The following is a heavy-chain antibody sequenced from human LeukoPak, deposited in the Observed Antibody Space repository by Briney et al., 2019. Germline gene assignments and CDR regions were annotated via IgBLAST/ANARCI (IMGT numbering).Heavy chain of an antibody. V-gene: IGHV3-53*01. D-gene: IGHD3-22*01. CDR1: GFTISSNY. J-gene: IGHJ4*02. CDR2: IYSGGTT. CDR3: ARAPGYYDSSGSG. Sequence: QTGGSLRLSCAASGFTISSNYMSWVRQAPGKGLEWVSIIYSGGTTYYADSVKGRFTISRDNSKNTLYLQMNSLRAEDTAVYYCARAPGYYDSSGSGWGQGTLVTVSS.